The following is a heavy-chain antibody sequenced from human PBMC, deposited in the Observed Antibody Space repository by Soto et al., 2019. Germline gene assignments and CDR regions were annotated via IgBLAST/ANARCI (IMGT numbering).Heavy chain of an antibody. CDR3: ARQVPAAIRLGWFDP. CDR1: GGSISRSTYY. J-gene: IGHJ5*02. Sequence: SETLSLTCTVSGGSISRSTYYWGWIRQPPGKGLEWIGSIYYSGSTYYRPSLKSRVTISVDTSKNQFPLKLSFVTAADTAVYYCARQVPAAIRLGWFDPWGQGTLVTAPQ. D-gene: IGHD2-2*02. V-gene: IGHV4-39*01. CDR2: IYYSGST.